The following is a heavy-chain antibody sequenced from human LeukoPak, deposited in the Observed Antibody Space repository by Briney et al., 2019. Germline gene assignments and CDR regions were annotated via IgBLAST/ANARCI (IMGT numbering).Heavy chain of an antibody. J-gene: IGHJ6*03. CDR2: INSDGSST. V-gene: IGHV3-74*01. Sequence: GGSLRLSCAASGFTFSSYWMHWVRQAPGKGLVWVSRINSDGSSTSYADSVKGRFTISRDNAKNTLYLQMNSLRAEGTAVYYCARPPTRAYCGGDCFGNYYMDVWGKGTTVTISS. CDR3: ARPPTRAYCGGDCFGNYYMDV. D-gene: IGHD2-21*02. CDR1: GFTFSSYW.